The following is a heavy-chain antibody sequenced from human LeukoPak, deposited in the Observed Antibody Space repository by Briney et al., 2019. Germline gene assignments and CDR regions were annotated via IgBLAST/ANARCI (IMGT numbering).Heavy chain of an antibody. CDR2: IYYSGSI. CDR3: AKVNGDYFDH. V-gene: IGHV4-31*03. CDR1: GGSISSGGYY. J-gene: IGHJ4*02. D-gene: IGHD2-8*01. Sequence: PSETLSLTCTVSGGSISSGGYYWSWIRQSPGKGLEWIGFIYYSGSIYYNLPLMSRVTISVGTSQNQFSMKQSSVTAADTAVYYCAKVNGDYFDHWGQGTLVTVSS.